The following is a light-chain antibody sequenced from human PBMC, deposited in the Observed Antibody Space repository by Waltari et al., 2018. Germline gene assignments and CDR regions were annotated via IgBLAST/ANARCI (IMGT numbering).Light chain of an antibody. CDR2: WAS. CDR1: QSVLYSSNNKNY. V-gene: IGKV4-1*01. Sequence: DIVMTQSPDSLAVSLGERATINCKSSQSVLYSSNNKNYLAWYQQKPGQPPKLLIYWASTRESGVPDRFSGSGYGTDFTLTISSLQAADVAVYYCQQYYSTPLTFGGGTKVEIK. CDR3: QQYYSTPLT. J-gene: IGKJ4*01.